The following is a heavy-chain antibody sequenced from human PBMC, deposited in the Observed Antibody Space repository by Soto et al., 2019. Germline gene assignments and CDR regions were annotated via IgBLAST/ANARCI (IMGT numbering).Heavy chain of an antibody. D-gene: IGHD2-8*01. J-gene: IGHJ5*02. CDR2: INPNSGGT. Sequence: QVQLVQSGAEVRKPGASVKVSCKASGYTFTGYYMHWVRQAPGQGLEWMGWINPNSGGTNYAQKFQGWVTMTRDTSISTAYMELSRLRSDDTAVYYCARDHFYCTNGVCHGHWFDPWGQGTLVTVSS. V-gene: IGHV1-2*04. CDR1: GYTFTGYY. CDR3: ARDHFYCTNGVCHGHWFDP.